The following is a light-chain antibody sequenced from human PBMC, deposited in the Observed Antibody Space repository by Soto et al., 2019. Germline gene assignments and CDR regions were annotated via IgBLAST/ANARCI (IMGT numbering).Light chain of an antibody. J-gene: IGKJ4*01. Sequence: EIVLTQSPVTLSLSPGERATLSCRASQSVSSYLAWYQQKPGQAPRLLIYDASNRATGIPARFSGSGSGTDFTLTISSLEPEDFAVYYCQQRQNWPLTFGGGTKVEIK. CDR3: QQRQNWPLT. V-gene: IGKV3-11*01. CDR2: DAS. CDR1: QSVSSY.